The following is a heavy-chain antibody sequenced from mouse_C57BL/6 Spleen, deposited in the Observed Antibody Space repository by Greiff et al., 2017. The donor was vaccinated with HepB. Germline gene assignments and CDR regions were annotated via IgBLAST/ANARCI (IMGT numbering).Heavy chain of an antibody. V-gene: IGHV1-80*01. CDR1: GYAFSSYW. Sequence: VQLQQSGAELVKPGASVKISCKASGYAFSSYWMNWVKQRPGKGLEWIGQIYPGDGDTNYNGKFKGKATLTADKSSSTAYMQLSSLTSEDSAVYFCAREGDYGSSYGFAYWGQGTLVTVSA. J-gene: IGHJ3*01. CDR2: IYPGDGDT. CDR3: AREGDYGSSYGFAY. D-gene: IGHD1-1*01.